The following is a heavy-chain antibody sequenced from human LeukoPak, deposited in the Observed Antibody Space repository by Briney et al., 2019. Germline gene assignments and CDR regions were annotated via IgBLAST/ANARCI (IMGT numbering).Heavy chain of an antibody. Sequence: GGSLRLSCAASGFTFSSYAMSWVRQAPGKGLEWVSAISGSGGSTYYADSVKGRFTISRDNSKNTLYLQMNSLRAEDTAVYYCAKGIRVVVVAATYDWGQGTLVTVSS. CDR1: GFTFSSYA. J-gene: IGHJ4*02. D-gene: IGHD2-15*01. V-gene: IGHV3-23*01. CDR3: AKGIRVVVVAATYD. CDR2: ISGSGGST.